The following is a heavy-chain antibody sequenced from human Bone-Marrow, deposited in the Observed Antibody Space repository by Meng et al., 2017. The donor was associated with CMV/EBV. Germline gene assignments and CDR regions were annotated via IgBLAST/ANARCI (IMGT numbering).Heavy chain of an antibody. CDR1: Y. V-gene: IGHV1-46*01. CDR2: INPNDGSI. J-gene: IGHJ4*01. CDR3: AREGLWDFCSSTSCYSFDY. Sequence: YFHWVRQAPGQGLEWMGVINPNDGSINYAQKFKGRVTMTRDTSTNTVYMDLSSLRSDDTAVYYCAREGLWDFCSSTSCYSFDYWGHGTLVTVSS. D-gene: IGHD2-2*01.